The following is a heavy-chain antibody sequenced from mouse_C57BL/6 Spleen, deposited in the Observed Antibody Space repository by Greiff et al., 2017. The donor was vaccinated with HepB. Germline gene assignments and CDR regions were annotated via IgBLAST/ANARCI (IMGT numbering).Heavy chain of an antibody. CDR2: IYPGDGDT. CDR1: GYAFSSSW. D-gene: IGHD2-5*01. V-gene: IGHV1-82*01. CDR3: ARWGSNYPWFAY. Sequence: VQLQQSGPELVKPGASVKISCKASGYAFSSSWMNWVKQRPGKGLEWIGRIYPGDGDTNYNGKFKGKATLTADKSSSTAYMQLSSLTSEDSAVYFCARWGSNYPWFAYWGQGTLVTVSA. J-gene: IGHJ3*01.